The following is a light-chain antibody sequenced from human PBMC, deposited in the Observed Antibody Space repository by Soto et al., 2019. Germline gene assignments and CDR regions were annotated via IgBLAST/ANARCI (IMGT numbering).Light chain of an antibody. CDR2: ATS. CDR3: NQFGYSPRT. J-gene: IGKJ1*01. V-gene: IGKV3-20*01. Sequence: EIVFTQSPSTLSLSPGQPATVCCTATQTVNSDYLAWFQQRPGQAPRLLIFATSRRATDIPDRFSGSGSGTDFTLAIRRLETEDFAVYYCNQFGYSPRTFGQGTKVDIK. CDR1: QTVNSDY.